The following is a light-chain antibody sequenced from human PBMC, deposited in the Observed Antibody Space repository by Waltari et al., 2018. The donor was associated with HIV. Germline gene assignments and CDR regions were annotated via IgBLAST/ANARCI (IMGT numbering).Light chain of an antibody. CDR2: ENN. CDR3: GTWDTSLSAVV. V-gene: IGLV1-51*02. CDR1: SSNIGKNY. J-gene: IGLJ2*01. Sequence: QSVLTQPPSVSATPRQKVTISCSGTSSNIGKNYVSWFQQLPGTAPKLLIYENNKRPSGIPDRFSGSKSGTSATLGITGLQTGDEADYYCGTWDTSLSAVV.